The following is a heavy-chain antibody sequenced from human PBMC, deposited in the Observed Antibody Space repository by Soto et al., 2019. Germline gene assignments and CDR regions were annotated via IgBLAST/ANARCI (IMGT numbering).Heavy chain of an antibody. V-gene: IGHV4-39*01. CDR1: GGSISSSSYY. Sequence: PSETLSLTCTVSGGSISSSSYYWGWIRQPPGKGLEWIGSIYYSGSTYYNPSLKSRVTISVDTSKNQFSLKLSSVTAADTALYYFACLGSGSYYRNWFDPWGQGTLVTVSS. CDR3: ACLGSGSYYRNWFDP. CDR2: IYYSGST. J-gene: IGHJ5*02. D-gene: IGHD3-10*01.